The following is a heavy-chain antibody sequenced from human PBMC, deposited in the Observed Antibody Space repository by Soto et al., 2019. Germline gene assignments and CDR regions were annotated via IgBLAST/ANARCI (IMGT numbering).Heavy chain of an antibody. D-gene: IGHD5-12*01. Sequence: QVQLQQWGAGLLKPSETLSLTCTVNGGSLTGYYWSWIRQPPGKGLEWIGEVKDGGSTNYSPSLRGRVSISADTPKNHFSLRLNSVTGADTAVYFCARGQEGIVATHWDQGALVTVSS. J-gene: IGHJ4*02. CDR2: VKDGGST. CDR1: GGSLTGYY. CDR3: ARGQEGIVATH. V-gene: IGHV4-34*01.